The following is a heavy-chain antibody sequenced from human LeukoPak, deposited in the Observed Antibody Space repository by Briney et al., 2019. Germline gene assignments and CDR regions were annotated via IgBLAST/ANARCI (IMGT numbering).Heavy chain of an antibody. V-gene: IGHV3-23*01. CDR3: ARREAEESGPIDY. J-gene: IGHJ4*02. Sequence: RTGGSLRLSCAASGFTFYKSAMTWVRQAPGTGLEWVSAISGRGDFTYYAGSVKGRFTISRDNSKNMLYLQMTSLRADDTAVYYCARREAEESGPIDYWGQGTLVTVSS. CDR1: GFTFYKSA. CDR2: ISGRGDFT. D-gene: IGHD3-3*01.